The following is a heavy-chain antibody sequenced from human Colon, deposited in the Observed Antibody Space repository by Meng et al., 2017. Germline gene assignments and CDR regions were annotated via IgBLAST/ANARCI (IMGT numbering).Heavy chain of an antibody. D-gene: IGHD6-6*01. CDR1: GFTFSRYG. V-gene: IGHV3-33*01. CDR3: ARDGDSEEQLVRKPFDY. J-gene: IGHJ4*02. Sequence: SLMLSCAASGFTFSRYGMHRVLQAPGPGLECVAVLWYNGSNKYYANSVNGRFTITRDNSKDTLYLRINSLRAKDTTVYYCARDGDSEEQLVRKPFDYWGQGTLVTVSS. CDR2: LWYNGSNK.